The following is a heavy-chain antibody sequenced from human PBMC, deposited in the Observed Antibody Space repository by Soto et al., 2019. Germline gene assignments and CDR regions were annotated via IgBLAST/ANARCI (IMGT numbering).Heavy chain of an antibody. D-gene: IGHD3-3*01. J-gene: IGHJ6*03. CDR2: ISGSGGST. CDR1: GFTFSSYA. CDR3: AKAVGNPRRFLDTHQDYYYYMDV. Sequence: GGSLRLSCAASGFTFSSYAMSWVRQAPGKGLEWVSAISGSGGSTYYADSVKGRFTISRDNSKNTLYLQMNSLRAEDTAVYYCAKAVGNPRRFLDTHQDYYYYMDVWGKGTTVTVSS. V-gene: IGHV3-23*01.